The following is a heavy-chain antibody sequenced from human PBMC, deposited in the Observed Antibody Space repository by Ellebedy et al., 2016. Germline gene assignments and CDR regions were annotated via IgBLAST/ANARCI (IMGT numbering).Heavy chain of an antibody. CDR1: GLSLTITEAG. CDR3: ARGSRKSDRYVRFDP. V-gene: IGHV2-5*02. CDR2: IDWDESQ. J-gene: IGHJ5*02. Sequence: SGPTLVXPTQTLTLTCTFSGLSLTITEAGVGWIRQTPGQALEWLTSIDWDESQDYSPSLRLRVSVAKDTARNRVVLTVTNMDPTDTATYYCARGSRKSDRYVRFDPWGPGILVTVSS. D-gene: IGHD3-16*02.